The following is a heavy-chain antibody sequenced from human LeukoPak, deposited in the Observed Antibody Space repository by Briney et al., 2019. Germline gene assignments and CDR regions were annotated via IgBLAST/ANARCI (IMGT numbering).Heavy chain of an antibody. CDR3: ARDPYSGNYGDYYYYYMDV. CDR1: GFTFSSYG. J-gene: IGHJ6*03. D-gene: IGHD1-26*01. V-gene: IGHV3-30*02. Sequence: PGGSLRLSCAASGFTFSSYGMHWVRQAPGKGLEWVAFIRYDGSNKYYADSVKGRFTISRDNARNSLYLQMNSLRVEDTAVYYCARDPYSGNYGDYYYYYMDVWGKGTTVTISS. CDR2: IRYDGSNK.